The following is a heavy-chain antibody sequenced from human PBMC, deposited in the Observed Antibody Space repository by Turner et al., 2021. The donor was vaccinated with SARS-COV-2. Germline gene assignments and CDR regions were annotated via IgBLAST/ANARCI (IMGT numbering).Heavy chain of an antibody. V-gene: IGHV5-51*03. J-gene: IGHJ4*02. Sequence: GADVKKPGESLKLSCKGSGSSFTNYWIGWVRQMPGKGQAWMGMIYPGDSDTRYSPSFQGQVTISADKSISTAYLQWSSLKAPDTAMDVCTSPVGGGYDIAGAWTGYWGQGTLVTVSS. D-gene: IGHD2-15*01. CDR3: TSPVGGGYDIAGAWTGY. CDR1: GSSFTNYW. CDR2: IYPGDSDT.